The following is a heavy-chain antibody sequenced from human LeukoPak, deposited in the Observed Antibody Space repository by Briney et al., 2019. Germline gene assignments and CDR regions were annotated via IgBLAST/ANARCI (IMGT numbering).Heavy chain of an antibody. J-gene: IGHJ4*02. CDR2: ISAYNGNN. D-gene: IGHD3-9*01. V-gene: IGHV1-18*01. CDR1: GYTFTSYG. CDR3: ARSGLRYFDWLPLIDY. Sequence: ASVKVSCKASGYTFTSYGISWVRQAPGQGLEWMGWISAYNGNNNYAQMLQGRVTMTTDTSTSTAYMELRSLRSDDTAVYYCARSGLRYFDWLPLIDYWGQGTLVTVSS.